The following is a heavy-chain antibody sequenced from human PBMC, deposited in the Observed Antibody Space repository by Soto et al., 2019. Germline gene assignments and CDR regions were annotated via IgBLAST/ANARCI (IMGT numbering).Heavy chain of an antibody. CDR3: ARGIFGSGTANDY. D-gene: IGHD3-10*01. CDR2: INGDGSGT. CDR1: GFTFSGSW. Sequence: EVQLVESGGGLVQPGGSLRLSCAASGFTFSGSWMHWVRQAPGKGLVWVSRINGDGSGTSYADFVKGRFTISRDDDKYTLFLQMNGLGAADTAVYYCARGIFGSGTANDYWGQGTLVTVSS. J-gene: IGHJ4*02. V-gene: IGHV3-74*01.